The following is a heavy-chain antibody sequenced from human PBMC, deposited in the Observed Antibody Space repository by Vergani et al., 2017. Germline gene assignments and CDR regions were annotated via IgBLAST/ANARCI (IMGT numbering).Heavy chain of an antibody. Sequence: QLHLQESGPGLVKPSETLSLTCTVSGGSITSSSCYWGWIRQPPGKGLEWIGSIHYSENTNYNPSLKTRVTILVDTSKNQFSLMLTSVTAADTAVYDCASDTHSGQRADRWGQGILVTVTS. V-gene: IGHV4-61*05. CDR3: ASDTHSGQRADR. J-gene: IGHJ5*02. D-gene: IGHD6-19*01. CDR2: IHYSENT. CDR1: GGSITSSSCY.